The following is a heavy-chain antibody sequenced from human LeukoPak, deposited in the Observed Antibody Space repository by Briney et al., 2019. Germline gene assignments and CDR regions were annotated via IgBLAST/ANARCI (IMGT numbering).Heavy chain of an antibody. D-gene: IGHD2-8*01. Sequence: GGSLRLSCAASGFIFSIYAMSWVRQDPGKGLEWVSTISGSGDSTHYADSVKGRFTISRDNSKNTLYLQMNSLRAEDTAVYYCAEDLNGSFDYWGQGTLVTVSS. V-gene: IGHV3-23*01. CDR3: AEDLNGSFDY. CDR2: ISGSGDST. J-gene: IGHJ4*02. CDR1: GFIFSIYA.